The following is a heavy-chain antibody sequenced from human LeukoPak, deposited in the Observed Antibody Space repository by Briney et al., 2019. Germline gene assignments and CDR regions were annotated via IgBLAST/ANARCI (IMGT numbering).Heavy chain of an antibody. CDR2: INHSGST. CDR3: ARARRLGYGGNPKKWFDP. V-gene: IGHV4-34*01. J-gene: IGHJ5*02. CDR1: GGSFSGYY. D-gene: IGHD4-23*01. Sequence: SETLSLICAVYGGSFSGYYWSWIRQPPGKGLEWIGEINHSGSTNYNPSLKSRVTISVDTSKNQFSLKLSSVTAADTAVYYCARARRLGYGGNPKKWFDPWGQGTLVTVSS.